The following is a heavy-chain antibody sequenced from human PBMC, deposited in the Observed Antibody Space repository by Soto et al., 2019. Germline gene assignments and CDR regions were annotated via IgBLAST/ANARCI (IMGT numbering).Heavy chain of an antibody. V-gene: IGHV1-2*04. D-gene: IGHD6-13*01. Sequence: GASVKVSCKASGYTFTGYYMHWVRQAPGQGLEWMGWINPNSGGTNYAQKFQGWVTMTRDTSISTAYMELSRLRSDDTAVYYCARTDRTTGYSSSWPIDYWGQGTLVTVSS. CDR1: GYTFTGYY. CDR3: ARTDRTTGYSSSWPIDY. CDR2: INPNSGGT. J-gene: IGHJ4*02.